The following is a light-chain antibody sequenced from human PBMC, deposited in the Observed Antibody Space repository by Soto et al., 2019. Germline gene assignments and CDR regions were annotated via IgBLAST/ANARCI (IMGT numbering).Light chain of an antibody. V-gene: IGKV1-5*01. CDR2: DAS. CDR1: QSISSW. CDR3: QQYNSYSPRR. J-gene: IGKJ1*01. Sequence: IQVTQPPTTLSASVGDRVTITCHASQSISSWLAWYQQKPGKAPKLLIYDASSLESGVPSRFSGSGSGTEFTLTISSLQPDDFATYYCQQYNSYSPRRFGQGTKVDI.